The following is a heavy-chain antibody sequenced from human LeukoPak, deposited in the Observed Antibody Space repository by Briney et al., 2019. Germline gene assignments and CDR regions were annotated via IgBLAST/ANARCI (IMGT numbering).Heavy chain of an antibody. V-gene: IGHV3-30*18. D-gene: IGHD6-19*01. CDR3: AKVGTGLDPSEPFDY. CDR2: ISYDGSNK. CDR1: GFTFSSYG. Sequence: SGGSLRLSCAASGFTFSSYGMHWVRQAPGKGLEWVAVISYDGSNKYYADSVKGRFTISRDNSKNTLYLQMNSLRAEDTAVYYCAKVGTGLDPSEPFDYWGQGTLVTVSS. J-gene: IGHJ4*02.